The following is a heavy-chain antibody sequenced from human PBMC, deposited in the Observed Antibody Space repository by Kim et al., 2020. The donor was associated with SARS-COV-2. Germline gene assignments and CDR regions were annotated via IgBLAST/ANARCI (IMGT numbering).Heavy chain of an antibody. V-gene: IGHV3-13*04. Sequence: GGSLRLSCAASGFTFSSYDMHWVRQATGKGLEWVSAIGTAGDTYYPGSVKGRFTISRENAKNSLYLQMNSLRAGDTAVYYCARVRGSSRKGGAFDIWGQGTMVPVSS. J-gene: IGHJ3*02. CDR2: IGTAGDT. CDR1: GFTFSSYD. CDR3: ARVRGSSRKGGAFDI. D-gene: IGHD6-13*01.